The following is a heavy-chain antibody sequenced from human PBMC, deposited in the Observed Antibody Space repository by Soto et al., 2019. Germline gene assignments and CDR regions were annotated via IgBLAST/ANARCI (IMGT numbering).Heavy chain of an antibody. CDR3: ARGRDYMWEIY. J-gene: IGHJ4*02. Sequence: SETLSLTCAVHGGSFGGYYWSYIGQPPGKGLEWIGEINYSGSTKYSPSLNSRVTISVDTFKKQFSLKLTSVTAADTAVYYCARGRDYMWEIYWGQGTLVTVSS. CDR2: INYSGST. D-gene: IGHD1-26*01. CDR1: GGSFGGYY. V-gene: IGHV4-34*01.